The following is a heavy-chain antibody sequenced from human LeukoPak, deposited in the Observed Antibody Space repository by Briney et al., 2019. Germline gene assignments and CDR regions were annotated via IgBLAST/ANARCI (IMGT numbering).Heavy chain of an antibody. CDR3: ARRWYSSGYLDY. Sequence: PSETLSLTCTVSGGTISSYYWNWIRQPPGKGLEWIGYIHYSGSTKYNPSLKSRVTISVDTSKNQFSLKLSSVTAADTAVYYCARRWYSSGYLDYWGQGTLVTVSS. J-gene: IGHJ4*02. V-gene: IGHV4-59*08. CDR1: GGTISSYY. D-gene: IGHD3-22*01. CDR2: IHYSGST.